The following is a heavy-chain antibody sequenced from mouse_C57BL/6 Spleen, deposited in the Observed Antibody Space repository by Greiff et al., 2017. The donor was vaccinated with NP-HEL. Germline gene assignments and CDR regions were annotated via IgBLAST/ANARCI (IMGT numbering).Heavy chain of an antibody. V-gene: IGHV1-63*01. D-gene: IGHD1-1*01. Sequence: VQLQQSGAELVRPGTSVKMSCKASGYTFTNYWIGWAKQRPGHGLEWIGDIYPGGGYTNYNEKFKGKATLPADKSSSTAYMQFSSLTSEDSAIYYCARRYGSSYGYFDSWGTGTTVTVSS. CDR2: IYPGGGYT. CDR3: ARRYGSSYGYFDS. CDR1: GYTFTNYW. J-gene: IGHJ1*03.